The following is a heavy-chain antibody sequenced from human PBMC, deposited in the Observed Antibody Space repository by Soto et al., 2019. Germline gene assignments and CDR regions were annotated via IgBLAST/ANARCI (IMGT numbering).Heavy chain of an antibody. V-gene: IGHV4-4*07. J-gene: IGHJ4*02. Sequence: KTSETLSLTCTVSGGSLTEYYWSWIRQPAGKGLEWIGRVSTSGNVVSKASLRSRLTMSVDTSKNQFSLRLTSVTAADTAVYYCARDNNDFWSLCPLAFDYWGQGALVTVSS. CDR1: GGSLTEYY. CDR2: VSTSGNV. CDR3: ARDNNDFWSLCPLAFDY. D-gene: IGHD3-3*01.